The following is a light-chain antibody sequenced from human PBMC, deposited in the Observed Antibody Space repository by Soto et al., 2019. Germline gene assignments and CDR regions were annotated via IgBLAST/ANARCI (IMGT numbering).Light chain of an antibody. CDR2: DVS. J-gene: IGKJ2*01. CDR1: HSVSSS. Sequence: EIVLTQSPATLSLSPGERATLSCRASHSVSSSLAWYQQKPGQAPRLLIYDVSTRATGIPARFSGSGSGTDFTLTISSLGPEDFAVYYCQQRSIWPPYTFGQGTKLEIK. CDR3: QQRSIWPPYT. V-gene: IGKV3-11*01.